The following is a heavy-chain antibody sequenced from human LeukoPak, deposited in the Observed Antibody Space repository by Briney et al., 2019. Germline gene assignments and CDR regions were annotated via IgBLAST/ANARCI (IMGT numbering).Heavy chain of an antibody. CDR1: GFTVSSNY. D-gene: IGHD6-13*01. Sequence: PGGSLRLSCAASGFTVSSNYMSWVRQAPGKGLEWVSVIYSGGSTYYADSVKSRFTISRDNSKNTLYLQMNSLRAEDTAVYYCARNIAAADDYWGQEPLVTVSS. V-gene: IGHV3-53*01. CDR2: IYSGGST. J-gene: IGHJ4*02. CDR3: ARNIAAADDY.